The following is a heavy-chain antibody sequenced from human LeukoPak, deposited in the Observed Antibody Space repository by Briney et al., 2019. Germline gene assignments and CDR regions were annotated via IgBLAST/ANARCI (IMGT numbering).Heavy chain of an antibody. Sequence: SETLSLTCAVPGGSISSGGYSWSWIRQPPGKGLEWIGYIYYSGSTYYNPSLKSRVTISVDTSKNQFSLKLSSVTAADTAVYYCARGRPPGIQLWYSVPTIGRIDYWGQGTLVTVSS. CDR1: GGSISSGGYS. V-gene: IGHV4-30-4*07. J-gene: IGHJ4*02. CDR3: ARGRPPGIQLWYSVPTIGRIDY. CDR2: IYYSGST. D-gene: IGHD5-18*01.